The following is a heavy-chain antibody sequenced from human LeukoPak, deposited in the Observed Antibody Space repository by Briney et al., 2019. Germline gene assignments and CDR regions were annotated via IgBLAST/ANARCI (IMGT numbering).Heavy chain of an antibody. CDR3: VRDFGF. J-gene: IGHJ4*02. Sequence: GGSLRLSCAASGFPFSSYEMDWVRQAPGKRLQWVSYISSSGNKIYYAASVKGRFTISRDNAKNSLYLQIDSLRAEDTAVYYCVRDFGFWGQGTLVTVSS. CDR1: GFPFSSYE. CDR2: ISSSGNKI. V-gene: IGHV3-48*03.